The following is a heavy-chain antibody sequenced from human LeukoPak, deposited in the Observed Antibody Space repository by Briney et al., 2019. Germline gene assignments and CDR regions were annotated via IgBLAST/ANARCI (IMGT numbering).Heavy chain of an antibody. V-gene: IGHV1-69*13. CDR3: ARGFTTGGPDY. Sequence: SVKVSFKASGGTFSTYAISWVRQAPGQGLEWMGGIIPMFGTADYAQKFQGRVTITADESTSTAYMELSSLRSEDTAVYYCARGFTTGGPDYWGQGTLVTVSS. D-gene: IGHD4-17*01. CDR2: IIPMFGTA. J-gene: IGHJ4*02. CDR1: GGTFSTYA.